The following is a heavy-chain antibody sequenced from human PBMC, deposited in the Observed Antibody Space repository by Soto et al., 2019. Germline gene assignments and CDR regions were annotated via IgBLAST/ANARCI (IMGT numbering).Heavy chain of an antibody. D-gene: IGHD2-21*01. Sequence: QVQLVESGGGVVQPGRSLRLSCAASGFTFSNYAMHWVRQAPGKGLEWVAVISYDGSNKYYADSVKGRFTISRDNPKNTGYLQMKSLRTEERVVYYCERERTYSSCPYFDCWGQGP. CDR2: ISYDGSNK. V-gene: IGHV3-30-3*01. CDR1: GFTFSNYA. J-gene: IGHJ4*02. CDR3: ERERTYSSCPYFDC.